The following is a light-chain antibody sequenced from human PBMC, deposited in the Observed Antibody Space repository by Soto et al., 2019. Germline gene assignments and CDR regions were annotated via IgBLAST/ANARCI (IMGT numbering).Light chain of an antibody. CDR2: IAS. J-gene: IGKJ1*01. Sequence: EIVLTQSPGTLSLFPGERATLSCRATQSVSSNYLAWYQQKPGQAPRLLIYIASSRATGIPDRFSGSGSGTDFTRTISSLEPEEFAVYYCQQYCTSPWTFGQGTKVEIK. CDR3: QQYCTSPWT. CDR1: QSVSSNY. V-gene: IGKV3-20*01.